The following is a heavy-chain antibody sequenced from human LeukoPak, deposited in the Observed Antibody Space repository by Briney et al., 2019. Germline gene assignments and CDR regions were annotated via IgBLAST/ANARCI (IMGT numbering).Heavy chain of an antibody. CDR1: GYSITSGYY. J-gene: IGHJ4*02. V-gene: IGHV4-38-2*01. CDR2: IYHSGST. D-gene: IGHD4-11*01. Sequence: SETLSLTCAVSGYSITSGYYWGWIRQPPGKGLEWIGSIYHSGSTHYNPSLKSRLTISVDTSKNQFSLRLSSVTAADTAVYYCVRYNNYGYYFDYWGQGTLVTVSS. CDR3: VRYNNYGYYFDY.